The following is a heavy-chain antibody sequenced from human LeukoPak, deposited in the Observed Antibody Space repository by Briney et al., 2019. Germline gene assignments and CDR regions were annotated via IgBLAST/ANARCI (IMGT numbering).Heavy chain of an antibody. CDR3: ARINYYGTY. CDR2: IYYSATS. V-gene: IGHV4-39*01. CDR1: GGSISSSCYY. J-gene: IGHJ4*02. Sequence: PSETLSLTCTVSGGSISSSCYYWGCIRQPPGKGLEWLGSIYYSATSYYNPSLKSRVTISVDTSKNQFSLKLSSVTAADTAVYYCARINYYGTYWGQGTLVIVSP. D-gene: IGHD3-10*01.